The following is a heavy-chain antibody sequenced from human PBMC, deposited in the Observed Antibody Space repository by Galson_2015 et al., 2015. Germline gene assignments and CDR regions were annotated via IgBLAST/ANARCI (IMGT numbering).Heavy chain of an antibody. Sequence: SGVGVGWIRQSPGKALEWLALIYWDDDKRYSPSLKSRLTITKDTSKNQVVLTMINMDPVDTATYYCAHITGSSGTWYFFDYWGQGTLVTVSS. D-gene: IGHD6-25*01. CDR2: IYWDDDK. CDR1: SGVG. J-gene: IGHJ4*02. V-gene: IGHV2-5*02. CDR3: AHITGSSGTWYFFDY.